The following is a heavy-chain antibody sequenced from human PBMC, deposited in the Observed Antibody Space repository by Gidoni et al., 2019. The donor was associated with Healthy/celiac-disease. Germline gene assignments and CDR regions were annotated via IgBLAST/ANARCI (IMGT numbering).Heavy chain of an antibody. Sequence: HVQLVPSGAEVKKPGSSVKVSCKASGGTFSSYAISWVRQAPGQGLEWMGGIIPIFVTANYAQKFQGRVTITADESTSTAYMELSSLRSEDTAVYYCARHTNYGEDYYYGMDVWGQGTTVTVSS. V-gene: IGHV1-69*01. D-gene: IGHD4-17*01. CDR2: IIPIFVTA. J-gene: IGHJ6*02. CDR3: ARHTNYGEDYYYGMDV. CDR1: GGTFSSYA.